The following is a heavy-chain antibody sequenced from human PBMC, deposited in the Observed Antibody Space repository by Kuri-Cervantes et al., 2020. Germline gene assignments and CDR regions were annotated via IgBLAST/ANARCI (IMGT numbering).Heavy chain of an antibody. CDR2: IKEDGGRN. D-gene: IGHD1-1*01. Sequence: GGSLRLSCAASGFTFSSYGMHWVRQAPGQGLEWVANIKEDGGRNFYVDSVKGRFTISRDNAKSSLYLQMNSLRADDTAVYYCARVNVNDALDIWAQGTMVTVSS. CDR3: ARVNVNDALDI. V-gene: IGHV3-7*01. J-gene: IGHJ3*02. CDR1: GFTFSSYG.